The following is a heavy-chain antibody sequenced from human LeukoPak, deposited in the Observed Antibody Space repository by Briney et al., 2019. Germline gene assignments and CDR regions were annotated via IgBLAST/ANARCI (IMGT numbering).Heavy chain of an antibody. D-gene: IGHD6-6*01. CDR2: ISGSGGST. V-gene: IGHV3-23*01. CDR1: GFAFSSYN. Sequence: PGGSLRLSCAASGFAFSSYNMSWVRQAPGKGLEWVSAISGSGGSTYYADSVKGRFTISRDNSKNTLYLQMNSLRAEDTAVYYCAKYSSSSPSEYYYYGMDVWGQGTTVTVSS. CDR3: AKYSSSSPSEYYYYGMDV. J-gene: IGHJ6*02.